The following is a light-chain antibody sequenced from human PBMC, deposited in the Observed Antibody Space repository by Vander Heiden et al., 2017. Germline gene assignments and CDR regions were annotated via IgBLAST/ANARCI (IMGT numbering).Light chain of an antibody. CDR2: QDS. V-gene: IGLV3-1*01. J-gene: IGLJ3*02. CDR1: KLGDKY. Sequence: SYELTQPPSVSVSPGQTASITCSGDKLGDKYACWYQQKPGQSPVLVIYQDSKRPSGIPERFSGSNSGNTATLTISGTQAMDEADYYCQAWDSSPWVFGGGTKL. CDR3: QAWDSSPWV.